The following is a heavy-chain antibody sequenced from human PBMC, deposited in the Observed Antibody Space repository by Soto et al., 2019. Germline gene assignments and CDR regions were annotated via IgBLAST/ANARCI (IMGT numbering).Heavy chain of an antibody. J-gene: IGHJ4*02. Sequence: GGSLRLSCAASGFTFSSYSMNWVRQAPGKGLEWVSSISSSSSYIYYADSVKGRFTISRDNAKNSLYLQMNSLRAEDTAVYYCARDARLLWFGEFDYWGQGTLVTVSS. CDR2: ISSSSSYI. CDR1: GFTFSSYS. D-gene: IGHD3-10*01. V-gene: IGHV3-21*01. CDR3: ARDARLLWFGEFDY.